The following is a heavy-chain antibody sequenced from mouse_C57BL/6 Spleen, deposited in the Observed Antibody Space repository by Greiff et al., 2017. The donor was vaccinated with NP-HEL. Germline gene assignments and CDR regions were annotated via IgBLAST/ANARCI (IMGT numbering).Heavy chain of an antibody. CDR2: IRLKSDNYAT. V-gene: IGHV6-3*01. CDR3: TRDWDWFAY. Sequence: EVKLMESGGGLVQPGGSMKLSCVASGFTFSNYWMNWVRQSPEKGLEWVAQIRLKSDNYATHYAESVKGRFTISRDDSKSSVYLQMNNLRAEDTGIYCCTRDWDWFAYWGQGTLVTVSA. D-gene: IGHD4-1*01. J-gene: IGHJ3*01. CDR1: GFTFSNYW.